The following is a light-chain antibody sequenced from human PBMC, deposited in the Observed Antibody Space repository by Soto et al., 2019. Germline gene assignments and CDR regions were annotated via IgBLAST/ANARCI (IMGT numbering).Light chain of an antibody. J-gene: IGKJ1*01. CDR1: QSVSSN. CDR3: QQYNYWPT. Sequence: EIVMTQSPATLSVSPGERATLSCRASQSVSSNLAWYQQKPGQAPRLLIHDASTRATGITARFSGSGSGTEFNLTISSLQSEDFAVYYCQQYNYWPTFGQGTKVEIK. CDR2: DAS. V-gene: IGKV3-15*01.